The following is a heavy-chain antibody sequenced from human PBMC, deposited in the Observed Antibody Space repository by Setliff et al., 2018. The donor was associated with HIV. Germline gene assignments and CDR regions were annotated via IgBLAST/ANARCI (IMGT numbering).Heavy chain of an antibody. CDR1: GNSISTDY. J-gene: IGHJ4*02. CDR2: IYNSAST. V-gene: IGHV4-59*08. Sequence: SETLSLTCTVSGNSISTDYWTWIRQPPGKGLEWIGYIYNSASTSYNPSLKSRVTISVDTYKNQFSLKLSSVTAADTAVYYCARHSPSDYWGQGTLVTVSS. CDR3: ARHSPSDY.